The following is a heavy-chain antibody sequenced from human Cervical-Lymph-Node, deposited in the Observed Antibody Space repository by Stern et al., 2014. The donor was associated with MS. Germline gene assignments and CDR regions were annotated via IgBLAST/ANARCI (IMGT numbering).Heavy chain of an antibody. V-gene: IGHV1-18*01. CDR1: GYTFASYG. CDR2: ISPHNGNT. D-gene: IGHD6-19*01. CDR3: ARKGYSSGWSGYFDY. Sequence: QVQLVQSGAEVKKPGASVKISCKPSGYTFASYGLSWGRQAPGQGLEWMGWISPHNGNTNYAEKLQGRVTMTTDTSTNTAYMELRSLRSDDTAVYYCARKGYSSGWSGYFDYWGRGTVVTVSS. J-gene: IGHJ4*02.